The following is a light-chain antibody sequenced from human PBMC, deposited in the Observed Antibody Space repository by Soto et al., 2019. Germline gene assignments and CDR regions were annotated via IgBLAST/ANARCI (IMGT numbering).Light chain of an antibody. CDR2: GAS. CDR1: QSVSSSY. Sequence: EIVLTQSPGTLSLSPGERATLSCRASQSVSSSYLAWYQQKPGQAPRLLIYGASSRATGILDRFGGSGSGTDFTLTISRLEPEDFAVYYCQQRYNWPLTFGGGTKVDIK. V-gene: IGKV3D-20*02. CDR3: QQRYNWPLT. J-gene: IGKJ4*01.